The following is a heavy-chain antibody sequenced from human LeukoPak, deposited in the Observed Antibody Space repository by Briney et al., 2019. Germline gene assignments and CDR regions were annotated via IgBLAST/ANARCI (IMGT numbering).Heavy chain of an antibody. Sequence: SETLSLTCAVYGGSFSGYYWSWIRQPPGKGLEWIGEINHSGSTNYNPSLKSRVTISVDTSKNQFSLNLSSVTTADTAVYYCARVSCSSTSCPRRDALDVWGQGTMVTVSS. J-gene: IGHJ3*01. V-gene: IGHV4-34*01. CDR3: ARVSCSSTSCPRRDALDV. CDR1: GGSFSGYY. D-gene: IGHD2-2*01. CDR2: INHSGST.